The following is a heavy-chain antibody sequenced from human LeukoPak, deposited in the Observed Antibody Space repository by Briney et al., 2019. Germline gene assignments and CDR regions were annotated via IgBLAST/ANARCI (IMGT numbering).Heavy chain of an antibody. CDR3: ARGGDTAMVPTHWYFDL. V-gene: IGHV1-69*13. CDR2: IIPIFGTA. CDR1: GGTFGSYA. D-gene: IGHD5-18*01. J-gene: IGHJ2*01. Sequence: SVKVSCKASGGTFGSYAISWVRQAPGQGLEWMGGIIPIFGTANYAQKFQGRVTITADESTSTAYMELSSLRSEDTAVYYCARGGDTAMVPTHWYFDLWGRGTLVTVSS.